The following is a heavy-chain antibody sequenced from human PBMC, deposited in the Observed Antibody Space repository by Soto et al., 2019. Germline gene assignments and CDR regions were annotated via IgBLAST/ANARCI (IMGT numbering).Heavy chain of an antibody. CDR3: ARGQTMKGKLVPFDY. D-gene: IGHD1-1*01. Sequence: GASVKVSCKASGYTFTSYGISWVRQAPGQGLEWMGWISAYNGNTNYAQKLQGRVTMTTDTSTSTAYMEMRSLRSDDTDVYYCARGQTMKGKLVPFDYWGKGTLVTVSS. J-gene: IGHJ4*02. CDR2: ISAYNGNT. CDR1: GYTFTSYG. V-gene: IGHV1-18*01.